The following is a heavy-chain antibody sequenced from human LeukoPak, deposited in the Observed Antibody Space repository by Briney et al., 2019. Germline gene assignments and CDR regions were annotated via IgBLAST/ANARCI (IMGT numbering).Heavy chain of an antibody. V-gene: IGHV4-34*09. J-gene: IGHJ4*02. Sequence: SETLSLTCAVYGGSFSGYYWSWIRQPPGKGLEWIGEINHSGSTNYNPSLKSRVTISVDTSKNQFSLKLSSVTAADTAVYYCARDLGGYSYFDYWGQGTLVTVSS. CDR3: ARDLGGYSYFDY. D-gene: IGHD5-18*01. CDR2: INHSGST. CDR1: GGSFSGYY.